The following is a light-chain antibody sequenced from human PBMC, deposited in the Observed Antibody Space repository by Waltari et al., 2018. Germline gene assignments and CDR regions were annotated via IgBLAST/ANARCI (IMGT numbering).Light chain of an antibody. J-gene: IGLJ2*01. CDR2: DAT. Sequence: QSALTQPASVSGSPGQSITISCPGTSRDVVTYKFVSWYHQHPGKVPKLIIYDATDRPSGVSSRFSGSKSGNTASLTISGLQAEDEGDYYCNSYTTSGTVVFGGGTKLTVL. CDR3: NSYTTSGTVV. V-gene: IGLV2-14*03. CDR1: SRDVVTYKF.